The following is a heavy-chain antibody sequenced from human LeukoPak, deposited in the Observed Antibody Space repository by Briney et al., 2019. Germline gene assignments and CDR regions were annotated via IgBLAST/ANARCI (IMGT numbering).Heavy chain of an antibody. CDR1: GGSISSYY. J-gene: IGHJ6*02. V-gene: IGHV4-59*08. CDR2: IYYSGST. Sequence: SETLSLTCTVSGGSISSYYWSWIRQPPGKGLEWIGYIYYSGSTNYNPSLKSRVTISVDTSKNQFSLKLSSVTAADTAVYYCARFDSSGPKRWAGDVWGQGTTVTVSS. D-gene: IGHD3-22*01. CDR3: ARFDSSGPKRWAGDV.